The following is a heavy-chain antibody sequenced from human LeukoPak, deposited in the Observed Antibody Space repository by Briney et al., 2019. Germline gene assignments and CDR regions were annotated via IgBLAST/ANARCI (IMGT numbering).Heavy chain of an antibody. CDR2: IYYSGST. CDR3: ARGRYGLFGYSYGPSQSLFDY. J-gene: IGHJ4*02. D-gene: IGHD5-18*01. V-gene: IGHV4-39*07. Sequence: SETLSLTCTVSGGSISSSSYYWGWIRQPPGKGLEWIGSIYYSGSTYYNPSLKSRVTISVDTSKNQFSLKLSSVTAADTAVYYCARGRYGLFGYSYGPSQSLFDYWGQGTLVTVSS. CDR1: GGSISSSSYY.